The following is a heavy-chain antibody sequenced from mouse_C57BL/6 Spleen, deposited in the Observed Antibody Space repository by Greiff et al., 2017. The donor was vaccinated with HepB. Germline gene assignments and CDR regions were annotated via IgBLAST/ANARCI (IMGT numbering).Heavy chain of an antibody. CDR2: INPSTGGT. CDR1: GYSFTGYY. J-gene: IGHJ3*01. CDR3: ARTAQATLAY. V-gene: IGHV1-42*01. D-gene: IGHD3-2*02. Sequence: EVQLQQSGPELVKPGASVKISCKASGYSFTGYYMNWVKQSPEKSLEWIGEINPSTGGTTYNQKFKAKATLTVDKSSSTAYMQLKSLTSEDSAVYYCARTAQATLAYGGQGTLVTVSA.